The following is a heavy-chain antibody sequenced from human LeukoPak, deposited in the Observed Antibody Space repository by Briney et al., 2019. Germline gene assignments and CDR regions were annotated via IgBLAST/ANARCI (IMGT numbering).Heavy chain of an antibody. CDR1: GFTFRSYG. V-gene: IGHV3-23*01. CDR2: IGGSGGRT. D-gene: IGHD3-10*01. J-gene: IGHJ4*02. Sequence: PGGSLRLSCAASGFTFRSYGMNWVRQAPGKGLEWVSGIGGSGGRTYYADSVQGRFTISRDNSKNTLYLQMNSLRAEDTAVYYCAKDSHYYGSGSYNYWGQGTLVTVSS. CDR3: AKDSHYYGSGSYNY.